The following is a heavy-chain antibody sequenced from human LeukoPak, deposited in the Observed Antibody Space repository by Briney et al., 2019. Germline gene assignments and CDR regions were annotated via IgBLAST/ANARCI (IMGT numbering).Heavy chain of an antibody. CDR1: GYTFTDYN. CDR3: ARDWDQLVPSKGGPPRYFYFMDV. CDR2: IDPNRGGT. J-gene: IGHJ6*03. V-gene: IGHV1-2*07. Sequence: ASVKVSCKTSGYTFTDYNMHWVRQAPGQGPEWMGWIDPNRGGTNYAHRFQDRVTITRDTSISTVYMELNNLRSDDTAAYYCARDWDQLVPSKGGPPRYFYFMDVWGKGTSVIVSS. D-gene: IGHD2-15*01.